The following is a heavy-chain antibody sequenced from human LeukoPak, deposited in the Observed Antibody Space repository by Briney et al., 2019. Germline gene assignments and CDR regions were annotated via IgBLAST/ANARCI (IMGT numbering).Heavy chain of an antibody. CDR1: GFTFSSYG. CDR3: AKDQYSSGWYYFDY. V-gene: IGHV3-23*01. D-gene: IGHD6-19*01. CDR2: ISGSGGST. J-gene: IGHJ4*02. Sequence: GGSLRLSCGASGFTFSSYGMTWVRQAPGKGLEWVSGISGSGGSTYYADSVKGRFTISRDNSKNTLYLQMNSLRAEDTAVYYCAKDQYSSGWYYFDYWGQGTLVTVSS.